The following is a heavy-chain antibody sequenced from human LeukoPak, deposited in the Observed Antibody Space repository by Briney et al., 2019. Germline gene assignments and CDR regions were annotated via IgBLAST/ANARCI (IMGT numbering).Heavy chain of an antibody. CDR3: ARDIVGATNWFDP. CDR1: GGSISSGGYY. Sequence: PSETLSLTCTVSGGSISSGGYYWSWIRQPPGKGLDWIGYIYHSGSTYYNPSLKSRVTISVDRSKNQFSLKLSSVTAADTAVYYCARDIVGATNWFDPWGQGTLVTVSS. V-gene: IGHV4-30-2*01. CDR2: IYHSGST. J-gene: IGHJ5*02. D-gene: IGHD1-26*01.